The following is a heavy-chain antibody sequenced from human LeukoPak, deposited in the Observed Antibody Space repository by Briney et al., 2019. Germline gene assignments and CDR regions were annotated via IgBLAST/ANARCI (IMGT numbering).Heavy chain of an antibody. CDR2: IRSKANSYAT. CDR1: GFTFSGSA. D-gene: IGHD6-6*01. Sequence: PGGSLKLSCAASGFTFSGSAMHWVRQASGKGLEWVGRIRSKANSYATAYAASAKGRFTISRDDSKNTAYLQMNSLKTEDTAVYYCTSSSLAVSAGGVGDYWGQGTLVTVSS. J-gene: IGHJ4*02. CDR3: TSSSLAVSAGGVGDY. V-gene: IGHV3-73*01.